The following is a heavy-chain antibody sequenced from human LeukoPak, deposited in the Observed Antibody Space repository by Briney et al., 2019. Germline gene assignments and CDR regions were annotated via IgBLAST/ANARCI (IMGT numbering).Heavy chain of an antibody. D-gene: IGHD1-26*01. Sequence: NPSETLSLTCAVYGGSFSGYYWSWIRQPPGKGLEWIGYIYYSGSTNYNPSLKSRVTISVDTSKNQFSLKLSSVTAADTAVYYCARGEWELLRWYFDLWGRGTLVTVSS. CDR3: ARGEWELLRWYFDL. CDR2: IYYSGST. V-gene: IGHV4-59*01. J-gene: IGHJ2*01. CDR1: GGSFSGYY.